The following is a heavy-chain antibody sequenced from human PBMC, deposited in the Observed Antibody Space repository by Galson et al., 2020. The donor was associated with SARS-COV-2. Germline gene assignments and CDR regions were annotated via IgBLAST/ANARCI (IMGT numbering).Heavy chain of an antibody. J-gene: IGHJ4*01. V-gene: IGHV4-34*01. CDR2: VHHSGST. CDR3: ARGNRDINRLLVVMTAVNGHFDG. D-gene: IGHD3-22*01. CDR1: GGSFSDYY. Sequence: SETLSLTCAVYGGSFSDYYWTWIRQPPGKGLAWIGEVHHSGSTNYNSSLKSRVTITVDTSKHQFSLKLSSVTAADTAVYYCARGNRDINRLLVVMTAVNGHFDGWGHVTLVTVAS.